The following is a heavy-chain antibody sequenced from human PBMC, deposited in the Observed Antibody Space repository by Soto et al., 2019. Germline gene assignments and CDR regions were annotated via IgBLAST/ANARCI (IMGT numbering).Heavy chain of an antibody. D-gene: IGHD2-15*01. CDR3: ARGISLIVEVHGDAPDKYYFDS. Sequence: SETLSLTCAVYGGSFSGYYWSWIRQSPGKGLEWIGEINHSGSSISNPSLKSRVTISVDTSKNQFSLKLRSVTAADTAAYYCARGISLIVEVHGDAPDKYYFDSWSQGTLVTVSS. CDR1: GGSFSGYY. V-gene: IGHV4-34*01. CDR2: INHSGSS. J-gene: IGHJ4*02.